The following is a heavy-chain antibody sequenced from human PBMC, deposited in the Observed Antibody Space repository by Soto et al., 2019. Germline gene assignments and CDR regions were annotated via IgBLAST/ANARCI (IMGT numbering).Heavy chain of an antibody. J-gene: IGHJ4*02. V-gene: IGHV3-23*01. CDR2: ISGSGGST. CDR3: AKDDLPTYCTNGVCEAGGSRFNRLAGGIGFDY. Sequence: GGSLRLSCAASGFTFSSYAMSWVRQAPGKGLEWVSAISGSGGSTYYADSVKGRFTISRDNSKNTLYLQMNSLRAEDTAVYYCAKDDLPTYCTNGVCEAGGSRFNRLAGGIGFDYWGQGTLVTVSS. D-gene: IGHD2-8*01. CDR1: GFTFSSYA.